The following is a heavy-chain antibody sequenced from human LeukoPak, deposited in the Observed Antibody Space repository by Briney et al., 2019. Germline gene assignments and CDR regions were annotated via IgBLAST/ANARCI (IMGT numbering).Heavy chain of an antibody. V-gene: IGHV4-30-2*01. D-gene: IGHD6-25*01. CDR3: ARGFGIAAT. CDR1: GGSISSGGYY. J-gene: IGHJ5*02. Sequence: PSETLSLTCTVSGGSISSGGYYWSWIRQPPGKGLEWIGYIYHSGSTYYNPSLKSRVTISVDRSKNQFSLKLSSVTAADTAVYYCARGFGIAATWGQGTLVTVSS. CDR2: IYHSGST.